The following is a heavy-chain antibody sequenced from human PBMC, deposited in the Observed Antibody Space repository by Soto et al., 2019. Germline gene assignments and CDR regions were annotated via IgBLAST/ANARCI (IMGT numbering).Heavy chain of an antibody. V-gene: IGHV4-59*01. CDR3: ARGGNRYSSTSSGVGGFDY. CDR1: GASMCSSD. Sequence: PSESIAISRTVSGASMCSSDWGLIRQPPGKGLEWIGYIFHSGTTNYNPSLKSRVTISVDTSKNQFSLNLSSLTTADTAVYFCARGGNRYSSTSSGVGGFDYWGQGILVTVSS. J-gene: IGHJ4*02. D-gene: IGHD6-6*01. CDR2: IFHSGTT.